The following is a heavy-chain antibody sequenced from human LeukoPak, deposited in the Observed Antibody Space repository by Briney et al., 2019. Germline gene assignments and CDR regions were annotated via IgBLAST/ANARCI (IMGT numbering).Heavy chain of an antibody. D-gene: IGHD6-6*01. J-gene: IGHJ4*02. CDR1: GASISSYY. CDR3: ARGYSSSNRFDY. CDR2: SYTSGNT. V-gene: IGHV4-4*07. Sequence: SETLSLTCTVSGASISSYYWSWLRQPAGKGLEWIGRSYTSGNTNYNPSPKSRVTMSVDTSKNQFSLKLTSVTAADTAVYYCARGYSSSNRFDYWGQGTLVTVSS.